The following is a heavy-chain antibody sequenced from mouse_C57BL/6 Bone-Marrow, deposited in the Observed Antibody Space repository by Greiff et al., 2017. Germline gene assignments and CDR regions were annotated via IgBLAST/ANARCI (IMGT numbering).Heavy chain of an antibody. CDR3: ARGYYGKLNFDY. D-gene: IGHD2-1*01. CDR1: GYTFTSYW. J-gene: IGHJ2*01. Sequence: VKLQQSGAELVKPGASVKMSCKASGYTFTSYWITWVKQRPGQGLEWIGDIYPGSGSTNSNEKFKSKATLTVDTSSSTAYMQLSSLTSEDSAVYYCARGYYGKLNFDYWGQGTTLTVSS. V-gene: IGHV1-55*01. CDR2: IYPGSGST.